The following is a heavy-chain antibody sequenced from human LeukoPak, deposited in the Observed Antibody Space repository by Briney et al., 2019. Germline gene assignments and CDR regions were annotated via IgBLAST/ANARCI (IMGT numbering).Heavy chain of an antibody. Sequence: GGSLRLSCAASGFTFSNYGMHWVRRAPGKALEWVTFIRYDGSKKYYADSVKGRFTISRDNSKNTLYLQMNSLRAEDTAVYYCARRSGIAVAGAFDYWGQGTLVTVSS. V-gene: IGHV3-30*02. CDR3: ARRSGIAVAGAFDY. CDR2: IRYDGSKK. J-gene: IGHJ4*02. D-gene: IGHD6-19*01. CDR1: GFTFSNYG.